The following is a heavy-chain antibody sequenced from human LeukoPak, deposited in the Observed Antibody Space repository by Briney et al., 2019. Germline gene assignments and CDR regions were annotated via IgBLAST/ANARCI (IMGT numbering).Heavy chain of an antibody. D-gene: IGHD3-22*01. Sequence: GESLQISCKGSGYIFTSYWIGWVRQLPGKGLEWMGIIYPGDSDTRYSPSFQGQVTISADKSISTAYLQWSSLKASDTAMYYCARGALDYYDSSGYYDYWGQGTLVTVSS. J-gene: IGHJ4*02. CDR2: IYPGDSDT. CDR1: GYIFTSYW. V-gene: IGHV5-51*01. CDR3: ARGALDYYDSSGYYDY.